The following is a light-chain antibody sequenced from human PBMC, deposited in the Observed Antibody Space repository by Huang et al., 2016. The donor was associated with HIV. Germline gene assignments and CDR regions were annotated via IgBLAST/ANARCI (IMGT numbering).Light chain of an antibody. CDR2: DAS. CDR1: QSVGSY. J-gene: IGKJ1*01. V-gene: IGKV3-11*01. CDR3: QQRKNRTPTT. Sequence: EIILTQSPATLSLSPGERATLSCRASQSVGSYLPWYQQKPGQAPRLLISDASNRATGIPARFTGGGSGTDFTLTIRGLEPDDFAVYFCQQRKNRTPTTFGQGTKV.